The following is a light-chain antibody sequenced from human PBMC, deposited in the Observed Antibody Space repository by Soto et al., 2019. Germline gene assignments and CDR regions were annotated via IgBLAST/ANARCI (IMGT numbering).Light chain of an antibody. Sequence: ALTQPASVSGSPGQSIAISCTGTSSDVGGYSYVSWYQQQPGKAPKLVISDVSNRPSGVSDRFSGSKSGNTASLTISGLQTEDEADYYCASYTTSSTYVFGTGTKVTV. J-gene: IGLJ1*01. V-gene: IGLV2-14*01. CDR3: ASYTTSSTYV. CDR2: DVS. CDR1: SSDVGGYSY.